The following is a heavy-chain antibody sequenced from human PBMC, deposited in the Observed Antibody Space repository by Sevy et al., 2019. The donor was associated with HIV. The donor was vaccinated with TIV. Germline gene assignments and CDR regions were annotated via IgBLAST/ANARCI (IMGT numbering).Heavy chain of an antibody. V-gene: IGHV3-48*03. J-gene: IGHJ6*02. CDR2: ISSSGSTI. CDR3: ASNLPLVVPAAKLEYYYYYGMDV. CDR1: GFTFSSYE. Sequence: GGSLRLSCAASGFTFSSYEMNWVRQAPGKGLEWVSYISSSGSTIYYAHSVKGRFTISRDNAKNSLYLQMNGLRAEDTAVYYCASNLPLVVPAAKLEYYYYYGMDVWGQGTTVTVSS. D-gene: IGHD2-2*01.